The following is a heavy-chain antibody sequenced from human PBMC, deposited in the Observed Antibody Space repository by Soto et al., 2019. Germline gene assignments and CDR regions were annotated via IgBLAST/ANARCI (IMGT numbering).Heavy chain of an antibody. V-gene: IGHV3-11*01. CDR3: AKARYYDSTGYLYYFDY. CDR1: GFTFSDYY. J-gene: IGHJ4*02. D-gene: IGHD3-22*01. Sequence: GGSLRLSCAASGFTFSDYYVSWVRQTAGKGLEWVSYISFTGTTIYYADSVKGRFTISRDNSKNTLYLQMNSLRAEDTAVYYCAKARYYDSTGYLYYFDYCGQGTLVTVSS. CDR2: ISFTGTTI.